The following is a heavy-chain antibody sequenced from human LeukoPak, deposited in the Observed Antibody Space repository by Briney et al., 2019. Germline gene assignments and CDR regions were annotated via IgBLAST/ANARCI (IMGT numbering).Heavy chain of an antibody. CDR2: IWYDGSNK. Sequence: PGRSLRLSCAASGFTFSSYGMHWVRQAPGKGLERVAVIWYDGSNKYYADSVKGRFTISRDNSKNTLYLQMNSLRAEDTAVYYCASSYSSGWYGIFYAFDIWGQGTMVTVSS. J-gene: IGHJ3*02. CDR3: ASSYSSGWYGIFYAFDI. V-gene: IGHV3-33*01. CDR1: GFTFSSYG. D-gene: IGHD6-19*01.